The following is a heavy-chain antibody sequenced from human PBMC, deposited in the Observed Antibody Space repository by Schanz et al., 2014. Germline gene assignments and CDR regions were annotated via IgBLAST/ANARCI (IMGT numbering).Heavy chain of an antibody. CDR1: GFAFSVYG. J-gene: IGHJ6*02. V-gene: IGHV3-33*03. CDR3: AKGMGYCSGGTCYDCYYYGLDV. D-gene: IGHD2-15*01. CDR2: IWSDGSTK. Sequence: QVQMVESGGGVVQPGRSLRLSCAASGFAFSVYGMHWVRQAPGKGPEWVAVIWSDGSTKYYADSVKGRFTISRDNSKNTLYLQMNSLSADDTAVFYCAKGMGYCSGGTCYDCYYYGLDVWGQGTTVTVSS.